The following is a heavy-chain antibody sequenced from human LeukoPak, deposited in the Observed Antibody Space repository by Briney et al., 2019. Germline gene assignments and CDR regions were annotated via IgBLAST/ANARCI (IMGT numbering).Heavy chain of an antibody. J-gene: IGHJ4*02. D-gene: IGHD4-17*01. Sequence: GGSLRLSCAASGFTFSYYSMNWVRQAPGKGLEWVSSISSSSSYIYYADSVKGRFTISRDNGKNSLFLQMNGLRAEDTAVYYCARASGGDYYFDYWGQGTLVTVSS. CDR1: GFTFSYYS. CDR2: ISSSSSYI. CDR3: ARASGGDYYFDY. V-gene: IGHV3-21*01.